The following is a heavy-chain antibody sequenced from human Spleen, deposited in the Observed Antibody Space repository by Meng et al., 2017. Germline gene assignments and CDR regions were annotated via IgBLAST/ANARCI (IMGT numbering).Heavy chain of an antibody. D-gene: IGHD1-1*01. Sequence: ASVKVSCKASGYTFTGYYMHWVRQAPGQGHEWMGWINPKSGGTKYAQKSQGRVTMTRDTSISTAYMDLSRLRSDDTAVYYCARGATATTDWFDPWGQGTLVTVSS. CDR3: ARGATATTDWFDP. J-gene: IGHJ5*02. CDR1: GYTFTGYY. CDR2: INPKSGGT. V-gene: IGHV1-2*02.